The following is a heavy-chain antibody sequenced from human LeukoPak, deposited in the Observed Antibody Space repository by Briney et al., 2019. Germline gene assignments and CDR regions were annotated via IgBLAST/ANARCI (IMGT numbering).Heavy chain of an antibody. CDR2: ISSSSSTI. CDR1: GFTFSSYS. CDR3: ARAVGVAPLLFFDY. V-gene: IGHV3-48*01. Sequence: GSLRLSCAASGFTFSSYSMNWVRQAPGKGLEWVSSISSSSSTIYYADSVKGRFTISRDNAKNSLYLQMNSLRAEDTAVYYCARAVGVAPLLFFDYWGQGTLVTVSS. D-gene: IGHD3-3*01. J-gene: IGHJ4*02.